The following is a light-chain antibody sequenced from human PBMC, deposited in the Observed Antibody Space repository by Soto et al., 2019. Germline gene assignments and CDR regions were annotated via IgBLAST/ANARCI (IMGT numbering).Light chain of an antibody. J-gene: IGLJ1*01. CDR2: DVG. CDR3: CSYAGRYTYV. V-gene: IGLV2-11*01. Sequence: QSVLTQPRSVSGSPGQSVTISCSGTSSDVGGYNYVSWYQQHPGKAPKLMIYDVGKRPSGVPDRFSGSKSGKTASLTISGLQAEDEADYYCCSYAGRYTYVFGTGTKATVL. CDR1: SSDVGGYNY.